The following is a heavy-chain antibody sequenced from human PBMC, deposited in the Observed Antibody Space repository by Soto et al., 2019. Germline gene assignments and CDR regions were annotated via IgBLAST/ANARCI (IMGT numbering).Heavy chain of an antibody. CDR1: GFTFSDFY. V-gene: IGHV3-11*01. Sequence: PGGSLRLSCEVFGFTFSDFYMSWIRQAPGKGLERVSHISSSGRTIYYGDSVKGRFTISRDNAKNSLHLQLNSLRADDTAVYYCAREIAAAGISYFDFWGQGTLVTVSS. J-gene: IGHJ4*02. D-gene: IGHD6-13*01. CDR2: ISSSGRTI. CDR3: AREIAAAGISYFDF.